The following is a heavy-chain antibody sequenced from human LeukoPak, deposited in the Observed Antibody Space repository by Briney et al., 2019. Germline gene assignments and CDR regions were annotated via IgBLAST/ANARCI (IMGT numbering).Heavy chain of an antibody. V-gene: IGHV3-30-3*01. J-gene: IGHJ4*02. Sequence: GGSLRLSCAASGFTFSSYAMHWVRQAPGKGLEWVAVISYDGSNKYYADSVKGRFTISRANAKNSLSMQMNSLRDEDTAVYYCARGWIYYYDSSGYFDYWGQGTLVTVSS. D-gene: IGHD3-22*01. CDR1: GFTFSSYA. CDR2: ISYDGSNK. CDR3: ARGWIYYYDSSGYFDY.